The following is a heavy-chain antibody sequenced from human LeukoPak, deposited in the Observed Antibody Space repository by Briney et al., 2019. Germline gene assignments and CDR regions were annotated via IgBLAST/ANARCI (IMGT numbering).Heavy chain of an antibody. V-gene: IGHV3-23*01. Sequence: GGSLRLSCAASGFTFSSYAMTWVRQAPGKGLEWVSVIGGSGGSTNYADAVKGRFTISKDTSKNTLYLQMNSLRAEDTAVYYCARGWYIDYWGQGTLVTVSS. CDR2: IGGSGGST. D-gene: IGHD6-19*01. CDR1: GFTFSSYA. CDR3: ARGWYIDY. J-gene: IGHJ4*02.